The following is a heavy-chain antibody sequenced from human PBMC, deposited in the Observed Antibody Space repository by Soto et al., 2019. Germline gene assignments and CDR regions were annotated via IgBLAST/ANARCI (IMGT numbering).Heavy chain of an antibody. Sequence: PSETLSLTCAVYGGSFSGYYWSWIRQPPGKGLEWIGEINHSGSTNYNPSLKSRVTISVDTSKNQFSLKLSSVTAADTAVYYCARGSPPYYYGSGSHYYFDYWGQGTLVTVSS. D-gene: IGHD3-10*01. J-gene: IGHJ4*02. V-gene: IGHV4-34*01. CDR2: INHSGST. CDR3: ARGSPPYYYGSGSHYYFDY. CDR1: GGSFSGYY.